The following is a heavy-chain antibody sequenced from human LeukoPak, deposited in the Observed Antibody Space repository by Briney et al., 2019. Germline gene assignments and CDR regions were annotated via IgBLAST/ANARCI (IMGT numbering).Heavy chain of an antibody. CDR2: VYYSGST. CDR1: GYSISSGDY. J-gene: IGHJ4*02. Sequence: SETLSLTCAVSGYSISSGDYWGWIRQPPGKGLEWIGSVYYSGSTHCNPSLKSRVTISVDRSRNQFSLRLSSVTAADTAVYYCARNSTVTSPSTGYFDYWGQGTLATVSS. V-gene: IGHV4-38-2*01. CDR3: ARNSTVTSPSTGYFDY. D-gene: IGHD4-17*01.